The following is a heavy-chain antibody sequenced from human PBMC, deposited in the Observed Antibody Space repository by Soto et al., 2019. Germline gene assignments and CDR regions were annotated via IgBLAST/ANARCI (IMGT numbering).Heavy chain of an antibody. J-gene: IGHJ4*02. Sequence: PSETLSLTCAVYGGSFSGYYWSWIRQPPGKGLEWIGETNQSGSTNYNPSLKSRVTISVDTSKNQFSLKLSSVTAADTAVYYCARTYSSSWSPFEYWGQGTLVTVSS. CDR1: GGSFSGYY. D-gene: IGHD6-13*01. CDR3: ARTYSSSWSPFEY. CDR2: TNQSGST. V-gene: IGHV4-34*01.